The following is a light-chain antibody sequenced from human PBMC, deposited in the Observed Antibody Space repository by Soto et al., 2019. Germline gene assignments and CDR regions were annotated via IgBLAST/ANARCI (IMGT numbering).Light chain of an antibody. V-gene: IGKV3-11*01. CDR2: DAS. Sequence: EIVLTQSPATLSLSPGERPTLSCRASQSVSSYLAWYQQKPGQAPRLLIYDASNRATGIPARFSGSGSGTDFTLTISSLEPEDFAVYYCQQRSNWWTFGQGTKVEIK. CDR1: QSVSSY. J-gene: IGKJ1*01. CDR3: QQRSNWWT.